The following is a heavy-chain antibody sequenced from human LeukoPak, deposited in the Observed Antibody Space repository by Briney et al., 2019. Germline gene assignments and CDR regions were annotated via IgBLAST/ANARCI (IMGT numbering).Heavy chain of an antibody. CDR3: ARGLEYDILTGSEYYFDY. CDR1: GGSISSYY. V-gene: IGHV4-59*01. CDR2: IYYSGST. J-gene: IGHJ4*02. Sequence: SETLSLTCTVSGGSISSYYWSWIRQPPGKGLEWIGYIYYSGSTNYIPSLKSRVTISVDTSKNQFSLKLSSVTAADTAVYYCARGLEYDILTGSEYYFDYWGQGTLVTVSS. D-gene: IGHD3-9*01.